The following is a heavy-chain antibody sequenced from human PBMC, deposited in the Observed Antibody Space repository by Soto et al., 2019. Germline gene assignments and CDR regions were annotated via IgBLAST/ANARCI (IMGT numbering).Heavy chain of an antibody. Sequence: ASVKVSCKASGGTFSSYAISWVRQAPGQGLEWMGGIIPIFGTANYAQKFQGRVTITADESTSTAYMELSSLRSEDTAVYYCARGMFCTNGVCYPFDYWGQGTLVTVSS. CDR1: GGTFSSYA. J-gene: IGHJ4*02. D-gene: IGHD2-8*01. V-gene: IGHV1-69*13. CDR2: IIPIFGTA. CDR3: ARGMFCTNGVCYPFDY.